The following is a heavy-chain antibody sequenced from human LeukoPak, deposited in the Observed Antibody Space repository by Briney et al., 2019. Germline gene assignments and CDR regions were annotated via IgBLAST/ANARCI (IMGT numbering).Heavy chain of an antibody. Sequence: GASVKVSCKASGYTFTSYGISWVRQAPGQGLEWMGWISAYNGNTNYAQKLQGRVTMTTDTSTGTAYMELRSLRSDDTAVYYCARVRPYYDSSGYSPADYWGQGTLVTVSS. CDR2: ISAYNGNT. CDR1: GYTFTSYG. D-gene: IGHD3-22*01. CDR3: ARVRPYYDSSGYSPADY. V-gene: IGHV1-18*01. J-gene: IGHJ4*02.